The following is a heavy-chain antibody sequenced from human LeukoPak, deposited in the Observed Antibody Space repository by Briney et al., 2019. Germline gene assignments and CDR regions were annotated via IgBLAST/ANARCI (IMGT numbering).Heavy chain of an antibody. CDR1: GFTFNSYG. J-gene: IGHJ4*02. Sequence: GGSLRLSCVTSGFTFNSYGFYWVRQAPGKGLEWVAVILYDGSNKYYADSVKGRFTISRDNSKNTLYLQMNSLRAEDTAVYYCAKDWNSRPTFFDYWGQGTLVTVSS. CDR3: AKDWNSRPTFFDY. CDR2: ILYDGSNK. D-gene: IGHD1/OR15-1a*01. V-gene: IGHV3-30*18.